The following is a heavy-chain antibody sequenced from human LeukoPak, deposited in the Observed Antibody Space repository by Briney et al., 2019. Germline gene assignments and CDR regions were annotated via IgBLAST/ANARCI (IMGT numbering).Heavy chain of an antibody. CDR1: GFTFSSYA. Sequence: PGGSLRLSCAASGFTFSSYAMHWVRQAPGKGLEWVAVISYDGSNKYYADSVKGRFTISRDNSKNTLYLQMNSLRAEDTAVYYCARDSHYYDSSGLYYYYGMDVWGQGTTVTVSS. V-gene: IGHV3-30-3*01. CDR3: ARDSHYYDSSGLYYYYGMDV. CDR2: ISYDGSNK. J-gene: IGHJ6*02. D-gene: IGHD3-22*01.